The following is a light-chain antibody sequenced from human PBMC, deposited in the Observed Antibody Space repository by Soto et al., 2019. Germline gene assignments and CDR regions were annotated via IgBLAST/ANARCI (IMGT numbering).Light chain of an antibody. J-gene: IGKJ1*01. CDR1: QSVSSY. CDR2: DAS. V-gene: IGKV3-11*01. Sequence: EIVLTQSPATLSLSPGERATLSCKASQSVSSYLAWYQQKPGQAPRILIYDASNRATGIPARFSGSGSGTDFTRTISSLEPEDFAVYYCQQRSNWWTFGRGPKVEIK. CDR3: QQRSNWWT.